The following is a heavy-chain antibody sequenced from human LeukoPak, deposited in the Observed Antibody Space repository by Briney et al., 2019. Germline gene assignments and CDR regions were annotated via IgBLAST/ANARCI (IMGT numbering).Heavy chain of an antibody. CDR3: ARDRPINWKYRFGAFDI. CDR2: VSTGSNYI. CDR1: GFTFSSDS. Sequence: PGGSLRLSCTASGFTFSSDSLNWVRQAPGKGLEWVSSVSTGSNYIHYADSVKGRFTISRDNDKNSLYLQMNSLRVEDTAVYYCARDRPINWKYRFGAFDIWGQGTMVTVSS. V-gene: IGHV3-21*01. D-gene: IGHD1-7*01. J-gene: IGHJ3*02.